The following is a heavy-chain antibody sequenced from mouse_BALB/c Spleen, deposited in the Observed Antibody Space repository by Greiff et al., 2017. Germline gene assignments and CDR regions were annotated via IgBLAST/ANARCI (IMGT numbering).Heavy chain of an antibody. CDR3: AREDGTWFGY. Sequence: EVKLVESGGGLVKPGGSLKLSCAASGFTFSSYAMSWVRQSPEKRLEWVAEISSGGSYTYYPDTVTGRFTISRDNAKNTLYLEMSSLRSEDTAMYYCAREDGTWFGYWGQGTLVTVSA. J-gene: IGHJ3*01. CDR2: ISSGGSYT. D-gene: IGHD1-1*01. CDR1: GFTFSSYA. V-gene: IGHV5-9-4*01.